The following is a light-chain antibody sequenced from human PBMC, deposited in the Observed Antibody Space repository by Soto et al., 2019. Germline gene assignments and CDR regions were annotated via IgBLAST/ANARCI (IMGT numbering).Light chain of an antibody. V-gene: IGLV2-14*01. Sequence: QSALTQPASVSGSPGQSTTISCTGTSSDVGGYNYVSWYQQHPGKAPKLMIYDVSNRPSGVSNRFSGSKSGNTASLTISGLQAEDEADYYCSSYTTSSTVTFGGGTKVTVL. J-gene: IGLJ2*01. CDR1: SSDVGGYNY. CDR3: SSYTTSSTVT. CDR2: DVS.